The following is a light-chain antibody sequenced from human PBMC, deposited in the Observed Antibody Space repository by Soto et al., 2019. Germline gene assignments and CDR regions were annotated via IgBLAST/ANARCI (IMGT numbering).Light chain of an antibody. Sequence: EFVLTQSPATLSLSPGERATLSCRASQSVSSYLAWYQQKHGQAPRLLIYDASNRATGIPARFSGTGSGTDFTLTINNLEPEDFAVYYCQVRTNWSIAFGRGTRLETK. V-gene: IGKV3-11*01. J-gene: IGKJ5*01. CDR1: QSVSSY. CDR3: QVRTNWSIA. CDR2: DAS.